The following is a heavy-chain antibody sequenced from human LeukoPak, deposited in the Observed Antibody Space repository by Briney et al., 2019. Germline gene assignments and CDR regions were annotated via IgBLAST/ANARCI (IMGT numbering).Heavy chain of an antibody. Sequence: SETLSLTCTVSGGSISSGSDYWSWIRQPAGKGLEWIGRIYTSGSTNYNPSLKSRVTISVDTSKNQFSLKLSSVTAADTAVYYCAREVPGGTSPIDYWGQGTLVTVSS. CDR1: GGSISSGSDY. J-gene: IGHJ4*02. V-gene: IGHV4-61*02. D-gene: IGHD4-23*01. CDR3: AREVPGGTSPIDY. CDR2: IYTSGST.